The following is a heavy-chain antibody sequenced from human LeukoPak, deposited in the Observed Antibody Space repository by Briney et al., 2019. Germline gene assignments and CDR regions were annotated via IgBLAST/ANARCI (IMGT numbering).Heavy chain of an antibody. CDR1: GGTFSSYA. D-gene: IGHD3-10*01. J-gene: IGHJ4*02. V-gene: IGHV1-69*06. CDR2: IIPIFGTA. CDR3: ARVLSRKTYGSGSSDFDY. Sequence: SVKVSCKASGGTFSSYAISWVRQAPGQGLEWMGGIIPIFGTANYAQKFQGRVTITADKSTSTANMELSSLRSEDTAVYYCARVLSRKTYGSGSSDFDYWGQGTLVTVSS.